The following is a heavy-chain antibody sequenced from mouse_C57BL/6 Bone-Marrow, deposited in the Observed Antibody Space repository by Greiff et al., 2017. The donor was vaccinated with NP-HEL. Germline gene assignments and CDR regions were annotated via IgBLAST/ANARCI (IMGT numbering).Heavy chain of an antibody. Sequence: VQLKESVAELVRPGASVKLSCTASGFNIKNTYMHWVKQRPEQGLEWIGRIDPANGNTKYAPKFQGKATITADTSSNTAYLQLSSLTSEDTAIYYCARPYYYGSSYDYAMDYWGQGTSVTVSS. V-gene: IGHV14-3*01. D-gene: IGHD1-1*01. CDR1: GFNIKNTY. CDR2: IDPANGNT. CDR3: ARPYYYGSSYDYAMDY. J-gene: IGHJ4*01.